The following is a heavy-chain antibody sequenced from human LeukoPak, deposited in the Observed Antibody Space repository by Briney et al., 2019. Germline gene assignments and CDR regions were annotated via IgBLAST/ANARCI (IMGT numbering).Heavy chain of an antibody. V-gene: IGHV3-23*01. D-gene: IGHD6-13*01. J-gene: IGHJ4*02. CDR3: ARGRGEYSSSQKYFDY. Sequence: PGGSLRLSCAASGFTFSSYAMSWVRQAPGKGLEWVSAISGSGGSTYYADSVKGRFTISRDNSKNTLYLQMNSLRAEDTAVYYCARGRGEYSSSQKYFDYWGQGTLVTVSS. CDR1: GFTFSSYA. CDR2: ISGSGGST.